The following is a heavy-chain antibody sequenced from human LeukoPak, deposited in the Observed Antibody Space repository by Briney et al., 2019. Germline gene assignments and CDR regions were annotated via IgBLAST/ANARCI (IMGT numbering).Heavy chain of an antibody. J-gene: IGHJ4*02. CDR2: ISGSGGSS. Sequence: PGGSLRLSCAASGFTFSSYAMSWVRQAPGKGLEWVSAISGSGGSSYYADSVKGRFTISRDNSKNTLYLQMNSLRAEDTAVYYCAKDPRETYYYDSSGYPWVYWGQGTLVTVSS. V-gene: IGHV3-23*01. D-gene: IGHD3-22*01. CDR1: GFTFSSYA. CDR3: AKDPRETYYYDSSGYPWVY.